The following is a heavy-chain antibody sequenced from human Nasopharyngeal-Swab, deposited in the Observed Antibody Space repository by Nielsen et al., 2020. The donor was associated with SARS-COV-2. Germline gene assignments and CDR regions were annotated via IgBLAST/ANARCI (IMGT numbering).Heavy chain of an antibody. CDR3: ARAGAVAGTSRSRYYYGMDV. V-gene: IGHV3-11*01. Sequence: GQAPGKGVEWVSDISSSDSIRYYADSVKGRFTISRDNAKNSLYLQMNSLRAEDTAVYYCARAGAVAGTSRSRYYYGMDVWGQGTTVTVSS. J-gene: IGHJ6*02. CDR2: ISSSDSIR. D-gene: IGHD6-19*01.